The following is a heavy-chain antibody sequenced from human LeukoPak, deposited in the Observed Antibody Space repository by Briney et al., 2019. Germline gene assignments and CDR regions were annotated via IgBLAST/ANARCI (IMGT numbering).Heavy chain of an antibody. CDR1: GYTLTELS. V-gene: IGHV1-24*01. Sequence: GASVKVPCKVSGYTLTELSMHWVRQAPGKGLEWMGGFDPEDGETIYAQKFQGRVTMTEDTSTDTAYMELSSLRSEDTAVYYCATVGYSGSYDFDYWGQGTLVTVSS. CDR2: FDPEDGET. D-gene: IGHD1-26*01. J-gene: IGHJ4*02. CDR3: ATVGYSGSYDFDY.